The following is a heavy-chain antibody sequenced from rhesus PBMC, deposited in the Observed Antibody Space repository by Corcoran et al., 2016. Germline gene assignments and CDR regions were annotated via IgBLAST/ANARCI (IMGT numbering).Heavy chain of an antibody. V-gene: IGHV4-65*01. CDR2: ISGSSGST. J-gene: IGHJ4*01. D-gene: IGHD4-29*01. Sequence: QVQLQESGPGLVKPSETLSLTCAVSGGSVSSSNWWSWIRQPPGKGLEWIGYISGSSGSTYYNPAIKSRVTISTDTSKNQFSRKLSSVTAADTAVYYCARDWTDYGLDYWGQGVLVTVSS. CDR3: ARDWTDYGLDY. CDR1: GGSVSSSNW.